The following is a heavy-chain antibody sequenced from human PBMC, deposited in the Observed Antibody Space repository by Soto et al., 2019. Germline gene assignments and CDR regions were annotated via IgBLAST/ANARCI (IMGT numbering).Heavy chain of an antibody. CDR3: ASPLWNYYDSSGYHLLGY. CDR2: IIPIFGTA. J-gene: IGHJ4*02. V-gene: IGHV1-69*06. CDR1: GGTFSSYA. D-gene: IGHD3-22*01. Sequence: AASVKVSCKASGGTFSSYAISWVRQAPGQGLEWMGGIIPIFGTANYAQKFQGRVTITADKSTSTAYMELSSLRSEDTAVYYCASPLWNYYDSSGYHLLGYWGQGTLVTVSS.